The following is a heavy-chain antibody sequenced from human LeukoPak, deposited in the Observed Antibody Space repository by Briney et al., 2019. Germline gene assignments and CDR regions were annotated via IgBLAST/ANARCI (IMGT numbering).Heavy chain of an antibody. J-gene: IGHJ4*02. V-gene: IGHV4-4*02. D-gene: IGHD3-3*01. CDR2: VHLDGRT. CDR3: AREGGFYRPLDY. CDR1: GGSITTTNW. Sequence: SGTLSLTCGVSGGSITTTNWWTWVRQPPGKGLEWIGEVHLDGRTNYNPSLESRLTISLDLSENHISLTLTSVTVADTAVYYCAREGGFYRPLDYWGQGTLVTVSS.